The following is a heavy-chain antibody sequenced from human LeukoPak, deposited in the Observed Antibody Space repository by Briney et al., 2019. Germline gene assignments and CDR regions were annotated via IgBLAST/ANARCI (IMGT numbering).Heavy chain of an antibody. Sequence: GGSLRLSCAASGFTFTNYPIHWVRQAPGKGLEWVTVISYDGSTKYYADSVKGRFTISRDNAKNSLYLQMNSLRAEDTAVYYCARGIVGATSSFDGYWGQGTLVTVSS. V-gene: IGHV3-30*04. CDR3: ARGIVGATSSFDGY. J-gene: IGHJ4*02. D-gene: IGHD1-26*01. CDR2: ISYDGSTK. CDR1: GFTFTNYP.